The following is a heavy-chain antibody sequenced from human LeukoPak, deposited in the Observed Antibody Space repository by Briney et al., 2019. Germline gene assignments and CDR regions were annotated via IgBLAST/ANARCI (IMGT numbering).Heavy chain of an antibody. CDR3: ARETGGAFDI. V-gene: IGHV3-7*05. D-gene: IGHD2-8*02. CDR1: GFSFGSFW. CDR2: IMPEGTEK. Sequence: GRSLTLSCAVSGFSFGSFWMSWARQAPGKGPEWVANIMPEGTEKFYVDCGEGRITISRDNAKSSLYLQMNSLRAAATAVFYCARETGGAFDIWGQGTMVTVSS. J-gene: IGHJ3*02.